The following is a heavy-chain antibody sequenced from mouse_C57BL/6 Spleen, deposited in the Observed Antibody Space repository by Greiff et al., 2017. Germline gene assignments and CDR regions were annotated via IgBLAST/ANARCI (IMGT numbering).Heavy chain of an antibody. J-gene: IGHJ2*01. D-gene: IGHD2-5*01. Sequence: EVQRVESEGGLVQPGSSMKLSCTASGFTFSDYYMAWVRQAPEKGLEWVANTNYDGSSTYYLDSLKSRFIISRDNEKNILYLQMSSLSSEAAATYYCARESGGHSNYAFDYWGQGTTLTVSS. CDR1: GFTFSDYY. V-gene: IGHV5-16*01. CDR3: ARESGGHSNYAFDY. CDR2: TNYDGSST.